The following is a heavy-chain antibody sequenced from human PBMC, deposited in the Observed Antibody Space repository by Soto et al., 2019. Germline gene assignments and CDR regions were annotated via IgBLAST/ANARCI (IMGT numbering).Heavy chain of an antibody. V-gene: IGHV1-18*01. D-gene: IGHD3-3*02. J-gene: IGHJ3*02. CDR1: GYTFTSYG. CDR2: ISAYNGNT. Sequence: GASVKVSCKASGYTFTSYGISWVRQAPGQGLEWMGWISAYNGNTNYAQKLQGRVTMTTDTSTSTAYMELRSLRSDDTAVYYCARVWIAFLEWLSPYPNDAFDIWGQGTTVTVSS. CDR3: ARVWIAFLEWLSPYPNDAFDI.